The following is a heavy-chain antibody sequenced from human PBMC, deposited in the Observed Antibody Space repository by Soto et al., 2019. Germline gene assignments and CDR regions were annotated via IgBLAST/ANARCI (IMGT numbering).Heavy chain of an antibody. D-gene: IGHD2-15*01. CDR1: GFTFSSHG. CDR3: AKDVTSRGTGWFDR. J-gene: IGHJ5*02. Sequence: QVQLVESGGGVVQPGRSLRLSCVASGFTFSSHGMHWVRQAPGKGLEWVAVISDDGSERSYAASVKGRFTISRDYSKSTVYLQMNGLRTEDTAVYYCAKDVTSRGTGWFDRWGQGTLVTVSS. V-gene: IGHV3-30*18. CDR2: ISDDGSER.